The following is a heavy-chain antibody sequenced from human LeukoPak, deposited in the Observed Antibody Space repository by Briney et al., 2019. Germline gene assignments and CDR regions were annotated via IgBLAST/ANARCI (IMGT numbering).Heavy chain of an antibody. CDR2: INSDGSST. V-gene: IGHV3-74*01. Sequence: GGSLTLSCAASGFTFSSYWMHWARQAPGKGLVWVSRINSDGSSTSYADSVKGRFTISRDNAKNTLYLQMNSLRAEDTAVYYCARGGCIRGGDCYYYFDYWGQGTLVTVSS. D-gene: IGHD2-21*02. J-gene: IGHJ4*02. CDR1: GFTFSSYW. CDR3: ARGGCIRGGDCYYYFDY.